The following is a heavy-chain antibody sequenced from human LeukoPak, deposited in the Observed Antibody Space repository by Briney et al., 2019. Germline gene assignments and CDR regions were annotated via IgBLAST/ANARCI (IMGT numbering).Heavy chain of an antibody. Sequence: SETLSLTCTVSGGFISSSSYFWGWLRQPPGKGLEWIGSIYYSGSTSYNTSLKSRVTISVDTSNNRFSLKLSSATAADTAVYYCASPWRSGGFDYWGQGTLVTVSS. J-gene: IGHJ4*02. D-gene: IGHD3-16*01. CDR3: ASPWRSGGFDY. CDR1: GGFISSSSYF. V-gene: IGHV4-39*01. CDR2: IYYSGST.